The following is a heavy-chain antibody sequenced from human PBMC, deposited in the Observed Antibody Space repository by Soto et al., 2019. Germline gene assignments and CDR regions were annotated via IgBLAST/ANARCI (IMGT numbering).Heavy chain of an antibody. J-gene: IGHJ4*02. V-gene: IGHV5-51*01. CDR2: IYPADSNT. D-gene: IGHD6-19*01. CDR1: GYSFTSYW. CDR3: AAAVTGTVSHDY. Sequence: EVQLVQSGPEVKEPGESLKISCKGSGYSFTSYWIGWVRQMPGKGLEWMGIIYPADSNTRYSPSFQGQVIISADKSISTAYLQWNSLKASDTAMYYCAAAVTGTVSHDYWGQGTLVTVAS.